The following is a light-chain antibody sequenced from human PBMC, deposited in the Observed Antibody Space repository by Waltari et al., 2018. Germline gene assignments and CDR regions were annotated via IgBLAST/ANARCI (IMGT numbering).Light chain of an antibody. Sequence: QSVLTPPPSVSGAPGQRVTISCTGSSSNIGAGSDVQWYQQLPGTAPTLVIHGNSNRPPGVRGRCSGSKSGTSASPAITGLQAEEEAAYYCQSYDSSLGGSLFGGGTKLTVL. CDR2: GNS. CDR3: QSYDSSLGGSL. V-gene: IGLV1-40*01. CDR1: SSNIGAGSD. J-gene: IGLJ2*01.